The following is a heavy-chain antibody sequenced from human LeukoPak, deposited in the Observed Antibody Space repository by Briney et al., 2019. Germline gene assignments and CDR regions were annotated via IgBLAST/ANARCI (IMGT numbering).Heavy chain of an antibody. CDR3: ARGLYFYDSGSYFFDY. Sequence: GGSLRLSCAASGFTFSSYSMNWVRQAPGKGLEWVSYISSSSSTIYYADSVKGRFTISRDNAKNSLYLQMNSLRDEDTAVYYCARGLYFYDSGSYFFDYWGQGTLVTVSS. CDR1: GFTFSSYS. CDR2: ISSSSSTI. D-gene: IGHD3-10*01. V-gene: IGHV3-48*02. J-gene: IGHJ4*02.